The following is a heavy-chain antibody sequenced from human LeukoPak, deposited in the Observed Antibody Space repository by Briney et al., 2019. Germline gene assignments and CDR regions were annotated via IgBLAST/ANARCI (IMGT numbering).Heavy chain of an antibody. V-gene: IGHV4-59*01. D-gene: IGHD1-1*01. Sequence: SETLSLTCTVSGGSISSYYWSWIRQPPGKGLEWIGYIYYSGSTNYNPSLKSRVTISIDTSKNQSSLKLSSVTAADTAVYYCARDDNDDSYMDVWGKGTTVTVSS. CDR1: GGSISSYY. CDR2: IYYSGST. CDR3: ARDDNDDSYMDV. J-gene: IGHJ6*03.